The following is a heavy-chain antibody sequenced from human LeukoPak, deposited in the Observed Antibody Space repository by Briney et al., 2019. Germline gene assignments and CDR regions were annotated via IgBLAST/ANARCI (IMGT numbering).Heavy chain of an antibody. CDR2: IWYDGSNK. J-gene: IGHJ4*02. CDR3: ARDLGYDILTGYHSD. Sequence: PGGSLRLSCAASGFTFSRNGMHWVRQAPGKGLEWVAVIWYDGSNKYYADSVKGRFTISRDNSKNTLYLQMNSLRAEDTAVYYCARDLGYDILTGYHSDWGQGTLVTVSS. CDR1: GFTFSRNG. D-gene: IGHD3-9*01. V-gene: IGHV3-33*01.